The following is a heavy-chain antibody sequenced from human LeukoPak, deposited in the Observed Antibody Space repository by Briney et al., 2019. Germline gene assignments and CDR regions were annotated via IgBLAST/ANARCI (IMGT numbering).Heavy chain of an antibody. D-gene: IGHD3-10*01. CDR2: INPSGDST. Sequence: ASVKVSCKASGYTFTNNFMHWVRQAPGQGLEWMGIINPSGDSTSHAQKFQGRVTMTRDMSTSTVYMELSSLRSEDTAVYYCARGHGSGYTNWFDPWGQGTQVTVSS. CDR1: GYTFTNNF. J-gene: IGHJ5*02. CDR3: ARGHGSGYTNWFDP. V-gene: IGHV1-46*01.